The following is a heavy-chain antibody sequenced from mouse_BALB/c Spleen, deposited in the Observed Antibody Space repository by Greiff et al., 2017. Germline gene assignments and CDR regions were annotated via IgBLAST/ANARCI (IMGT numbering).Heavy chain of an antibody. D-gene: IGHD2-1*01. J-gene: IGHJ3*01. V-gene: IGHV4-1*02. Sequence: EASGVDFSRYWMSWVRQAPGKGLEWIGEINPDSSTINYTPSLKDKFIISRDNAKNTLYLQMSKVRSEDTALYYCARPGGNYGAWFAYWGQGTLVTVSA. CDR2: INPDSSTI. CDR1: GVDFSRYW. CDR3: ARPGGNYGAWFAY.